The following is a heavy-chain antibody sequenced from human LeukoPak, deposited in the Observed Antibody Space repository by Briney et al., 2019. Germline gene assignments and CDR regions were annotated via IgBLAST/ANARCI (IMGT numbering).Heavy chain of an antibody. V-gene: IGHV1-8*01. CDR1: GYTFTGYD. CDR2: MHPNSGDT. Sequence: GASVKVSCKTSGYTFTGYDINWVRQAAGQGFGWMGWMHPNSGDTGYAHNLQGRITITRDSSTATVFMELSSLRSEDTAMYYCARGRLNGNVDFWGQGTLVTVSS. D-gene: IGHD1-20*01. CDR3: ARGRLNGNVDF. J-gene: IGHJ4*02.